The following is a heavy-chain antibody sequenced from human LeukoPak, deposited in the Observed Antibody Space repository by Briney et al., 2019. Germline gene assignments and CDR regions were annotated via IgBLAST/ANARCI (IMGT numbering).Heavy chain of an antibody. Sequence: PSQTLSLTCAVSGGSISSGGYSWSWIRQPPGKGLEWIGYIYHSGSTYYNPSLKSRVTISVDRSRNQFFLKLSSVTAAETDVYYCARAFHYYGSGSYYLGAFDIWGEGTMVTVSS. V-gene: IGHV4-30-2*01. CDR3: ARAFHYYGSGSYYLGAFDI. CDR2: IYHSGST. CDR1: GGSISSGGYS. D-gene: IGHD3-10*01. J-gene: IGHJ3*02.